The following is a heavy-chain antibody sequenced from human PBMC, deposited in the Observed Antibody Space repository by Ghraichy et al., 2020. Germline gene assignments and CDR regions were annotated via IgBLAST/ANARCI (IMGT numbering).Heavy chain of an antibody. D-gene: IGHD4-17*01. CDR1: GGSISSSSYY. J-gene: IGHJ5*02. CDR2: IYYSGST. CDR3: ARHADYGDYMVASNWFDP. Sequence: SETLSLTCTVSGGSISSSSYYWGWIRQPPGKGLEWIGSIYYSGSTYYNPSLKSRVTISVDTSKNQFSLKLSSVTAADTAVYYCARHADYGDYMVASNWFDPWGQGTLVTVSS. V-gene: IGHV4-39*01.